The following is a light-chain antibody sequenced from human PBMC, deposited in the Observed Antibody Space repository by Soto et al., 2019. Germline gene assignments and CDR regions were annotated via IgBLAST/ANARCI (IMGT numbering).Light chain of an antibody. Sequence: EIVLTQSPDTLSLSPGERATLSCTASESVTSSCLAWYQQKPGQPPKLLIYWASARESGVPDRFSGSGSGTDFTLTISSLQAEDVAVYSCQQYYSIPYTFGQGTKLEIK. V-gene: IGKV4-1*01. CDR3: QQYYSIPYT. CDR1: ESVTSSC. J-gene: IGKJ2*01. CDR2: WAS.